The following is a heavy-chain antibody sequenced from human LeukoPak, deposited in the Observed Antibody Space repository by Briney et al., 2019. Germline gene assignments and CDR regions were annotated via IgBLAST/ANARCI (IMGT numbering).Heavy chain of an antibody. CDR3: ATETNGRHYDY. V-gene: IGHV3-7*01. J-gene: IGHJ4*02. D-gene: IGHD1-14*01. CDR1: GFTFSSYW. Sequence: PGGSLRLSCAASGFTFSSYWTTWVRQAPGKGLEWVANIKQDGSEKYYVDSVKGRFTISRDNAKNSLFLQMNSLRAEDTAVYYCATETNGRHYDYWGQGTLPTVSS. CDR2: IKQDGSEK.